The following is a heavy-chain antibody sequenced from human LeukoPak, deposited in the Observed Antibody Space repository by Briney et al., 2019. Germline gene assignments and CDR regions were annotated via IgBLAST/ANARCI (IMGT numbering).Heavy chain of an antibody. D-gene: IGHD2-8*01. CDR3: AREDCTNGVCLDY. J-gene: IGHJ4*02. V-gene: IGHV1-69*04. CDR2: IIPILGIA. CDR1: GGTFSSYA. Sequence: GASVKVSCKASGGTFSSYAISWVRQAPGQGLEWMGRIIPILGIANYAQKFQGRVTITADESTSTAYMELSSLRSEDTAVYYCAREDCTNGVCLDYWGQGTLVTVSS.